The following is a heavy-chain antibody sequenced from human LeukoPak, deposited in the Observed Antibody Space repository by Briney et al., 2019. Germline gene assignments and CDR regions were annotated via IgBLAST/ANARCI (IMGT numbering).Heavy chain of an antibody. J-gene: IGHJ4*02. CDR1: GGTFSSYA. V-gene: IGHV1-69*04. D-gene: IGHD5-12*01. CDR2: IIPILGIA. CDR3: ARDRASIVATDLNFDY. Sequence: SVKVSCKASGGTFSSYAISWVRQAPGQGLEWMGRIIPILGIANYAQKFQGRATITADKSTSTAYMELSSLRSEDTAVYYCARDRASIVATDLNFDYWGQGTLVTVSS.